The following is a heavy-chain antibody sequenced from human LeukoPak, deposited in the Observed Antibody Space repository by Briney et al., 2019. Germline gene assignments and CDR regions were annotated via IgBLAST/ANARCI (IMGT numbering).Heavy chain of an antibody. J-gene: IGHJ4*02. D-gene: IGHD3-22*01. V-gene: IGHV1-46*01. Sequence: EASVKVSCKASGYTFTGYYMHWVRQAPGQGLEWMGIINPSGGSTSYAQKFQGRVTMTRDMSTSTVYMELSSLRSEDTAVYYCARSRVVVITDFDYWGQGTLVTVSS. CDR1: GYTFTGYY. CDR3: ARSRVVVITDFDY. CDR2: INPSGGST.